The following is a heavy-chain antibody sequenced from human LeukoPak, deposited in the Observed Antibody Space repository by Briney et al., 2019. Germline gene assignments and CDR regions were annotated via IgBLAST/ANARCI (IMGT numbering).Heavy chain of an antibody. CDR3: ARSLRGDYTNDAFDI. V-gene: IGHV1-2*04. D-gene: IGHD4-17*01. J-gene: IGHJ3*02. CDR1: GYTFTGYY. Sequence: GVSVKVSCKASGYTFTGYYMHWVRQAPGQGLEWMGWINPNSGGTNYAQKFQGWVTMTRDTSISTAYMELSRLRSDDTAVYYCARSLRGDYTNDAFDIWGQGTMVTVSS. CDR2: INPNSGGT.